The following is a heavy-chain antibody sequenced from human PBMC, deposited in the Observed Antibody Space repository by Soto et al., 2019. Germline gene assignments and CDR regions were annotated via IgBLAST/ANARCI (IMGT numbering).Heavy chain of an antibody. J-gene: IGHJ4*02. CDR1: GFTFSSYD. V-gene: IGHV3-48*03. CDR2: ISSSGTIV. Sequence: PGGSLRLSCGASGFTFSSYDMSWVRQAPGKGLEWVSHISSSGTIVYYADSVKGRFTISRDHTKSSLYLQMNSLRAEDTALYYCARDMKGTDYGLDYWGQGTLVTVSS. CDR3: ARDMKGTDYGLDY. D-gene: IGHD4-17*01.